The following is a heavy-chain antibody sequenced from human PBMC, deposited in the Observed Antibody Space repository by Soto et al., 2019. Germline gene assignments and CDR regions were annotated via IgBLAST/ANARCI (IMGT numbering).Heavy chain of an antibody. CDR1: GFTFTSSA. CDR2: IVVGSGNT. V-gene: IGHV1-58*01. J-gene: IGHJ4*02. CDR3: AADPTGRWFTNDY. D-gene: IGHD2-15*01. Sequence: QMQLVQSGPEVKKPGTSVKVSCKASGFTFTSSAVQWVRQARGQRLEWIGWIVVGSGNTNYAQKFQERVTITRDMSTSTAYMELSSLRSEDTAVYYCAADPTGRWFTNDYWGQGTLVTVSS.